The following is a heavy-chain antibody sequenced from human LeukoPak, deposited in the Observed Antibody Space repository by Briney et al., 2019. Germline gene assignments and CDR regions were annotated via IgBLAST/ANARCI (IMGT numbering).Heavy chain of an antibody. CDR1: GGSITSVGYY. J-gene: IGHJ4*02. V-gene: IGHV4-30-2*01. CDR2: IYHDGSA. Sequence: SQTLSLTCTVSGGSITSVGYYWSWIRQPPGKGLEWIGYIYHDGSAYYNPSLKSRVAISVDRSKNQFSLNLSSVTAADTAVYYCASHEELTEGFDYWGQGTLVTVSS. CDR3: ASHEELTEGFDY. D-gene: IGHD1-26*01.